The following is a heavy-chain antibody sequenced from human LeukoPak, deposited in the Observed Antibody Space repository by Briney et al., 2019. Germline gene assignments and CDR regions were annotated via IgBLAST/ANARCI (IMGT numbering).Heavy chain of an antibody. CDR1: GYTFTNYW. CDR2: IFPRDSDT. D-gene: IGHD3-10*01. J-gene: IGHJ3*01. Sequence: GESLKISCQGSGYTFTNYWIGWVRQMPRKGLEWMGFIFPRDSDTTYSPSLQGQVTISADKSINTAYLQWRSLKASDTAMYYCARPDGSGTYAFDVWGQGTMVTVS. CDR3: ARPDGSGTYAFDV. V-gene: IGHV5-51*01.